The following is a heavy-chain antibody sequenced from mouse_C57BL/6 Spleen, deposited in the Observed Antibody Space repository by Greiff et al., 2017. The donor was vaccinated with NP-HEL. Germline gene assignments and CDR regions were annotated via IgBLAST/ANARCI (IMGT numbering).Heavy chain of an antibody. Sequence: QVQLQQPGTELVKPGASVKLSCKASGYTFTSYWMHWVKQRPGQGLEWIGNINPSNGGTNYNEKFKSKATLTVAKSSSTAYMQLSSLTSEDSAVYYCARSGPLTGTGYYFDYWGQGTTLTVSS. J-gene: IGHJ2*01. CDR3: ARSGPLTGTGYYFDY. CDR1: GYTFTSYW. V-gene: IGHV1-53*01. CDR2: INPSNGGT. D-gene: IGHD4-1*01.